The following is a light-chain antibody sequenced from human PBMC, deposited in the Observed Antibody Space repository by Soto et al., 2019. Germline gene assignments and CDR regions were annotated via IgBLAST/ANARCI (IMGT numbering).Light chain of an antibody. CDR2: DVA. CDR3: SSYTGASALYV. J-gene: IGLJ1*01. Sequence: QSVLTQPASVSGSPGQSITISCTGTNSDIGGYNYVAWYQQHLGKAPKLIIYDVAVRPSGVSNRFSGSKSGNTASLAISGLQAEDEAHYYCSSYTGASALYVFGTGTKVTVL. CDR1: NSDIGGYNY. V-gene: IGLV2-14*03.